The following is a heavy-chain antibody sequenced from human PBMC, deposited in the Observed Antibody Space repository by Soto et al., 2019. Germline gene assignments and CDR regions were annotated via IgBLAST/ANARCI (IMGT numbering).Heavy chain of an antibody. CDR1: GGSLSGYY. J-gene: IGHJ4*02. Sequence: SVTQSHTCAVYGGSLSGYYWIWIRQPPGKGLEWIGEINHSGSTNYNPSLKSRVTISVDTSKNQFSLKLSSVTAADTAVYYCARGALTEPIDYWGQGTLVKVSS. V-gene: IGHV4-34*01. CDR3: ARGALTEPIDY. CDR2: INHSGST.